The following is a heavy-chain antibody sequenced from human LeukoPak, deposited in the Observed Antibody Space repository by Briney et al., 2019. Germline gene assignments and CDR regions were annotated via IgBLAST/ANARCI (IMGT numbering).Heavy chain of an antibody. Sequence: SETLSLTCTVSGGSISSGGYYWSWIRQHPGKGLEWIGYIYYSGSTYYNPSLKSRVTISVDTSKNQFSLKLSSVSAADTAVYFCARAKSVLYGCRGLFGYWGQGTLV. J-gene: IGHJ4*02. V-gene: IGHV4-31*03. CDR1: GGSISSGGYY. CDR2: IYYSGST. D-gene: IGHD2-15*01. CDR3: ARAKSVLYGCRGLFGY.